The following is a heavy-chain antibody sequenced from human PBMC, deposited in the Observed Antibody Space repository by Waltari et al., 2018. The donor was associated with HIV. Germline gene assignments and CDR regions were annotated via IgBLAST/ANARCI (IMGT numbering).Heavy chain of an antibody. J-gene: IGHJ6*02. Sequence: QVQLQESGPGLVKPSETLSLTCTVSGYSISSGYYWGWIRQPPGKGLEWIGSIYHSGSTHYNPSLKSRVTISVDTSKNQFSLKLSSVTAADTAVYYCASRGGRYFDWLPQFANYYYGMDVWGQGTTVTVSS. D-gene: IGHD3-9*01. V-gene: IGHV4-38-2*02. CDR3: ASRGGRYFDWLPQFANYYYGMDV. CDR1: GYSISSGYY. CDR2: IYHSGST.